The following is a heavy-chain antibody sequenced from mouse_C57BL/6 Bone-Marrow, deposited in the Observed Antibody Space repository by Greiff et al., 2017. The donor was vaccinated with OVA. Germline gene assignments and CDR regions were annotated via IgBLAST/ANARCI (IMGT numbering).Heavy chain of an antibody. J-gene: IGHJ4*01. D-gene: IGHD2-3*01. CDR3: TRCLLGYYYAMDY. CDR2: IDPETGGT. Sequence: QVQLQQSGAELVRPGASVTLSCKASGYTFTDYEMHWVKQTPVHGLEWIGAIDPETGGTAYNQKFKGKAILTADKSSSTAYMELRSLTSEDSAVYYCTRCLLGYYYAMDYWGQGTSVTVSS. CDR1: GYTFTDYE. V-gene: IGHV1-15*01.